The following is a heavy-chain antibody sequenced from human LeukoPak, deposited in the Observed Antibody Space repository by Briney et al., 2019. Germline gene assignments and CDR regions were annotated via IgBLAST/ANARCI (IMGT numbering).Heavy chain of an antibody. J-gene: IGHJ4*02. D-gene: IGHD1-26*01. Sequence: SETLSLTCAVYGGSFSGYYWSWIRQPPGKGLEWIREINHSGSTNYNPSLKSRVTISVDTSKNQFSLKLSSVTAADTAVYYCARRPGSGSYMRWGQGTLVTVSS. CDR2: INHSGST. CDR3: ARRPGSGSYMR. V-gene: IGHV4-34*01. CDR1: GGSFSGYY.